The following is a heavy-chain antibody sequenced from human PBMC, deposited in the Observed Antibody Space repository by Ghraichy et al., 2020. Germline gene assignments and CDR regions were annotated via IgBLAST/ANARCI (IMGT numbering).Heavy chain of an antibody. CDR1: GFTVRTND. J-gene: IGHJ4*02. D-gene: IGHD3-10*01. CDR2: LYSGGNT. V-gene: IGHV3-53*04. CDR3: ARMKYYGSGTFFDS. Sequence: AGSLRLSCAASGFTVRTNDMSWVRQAPGKGLEWVSVLYSGGNTDYADFVKGRFTISSHNSKNTVYLQMNSLRIEDTAIFYCARMKYYGSGTFFDSWGQGTLVTVSS.